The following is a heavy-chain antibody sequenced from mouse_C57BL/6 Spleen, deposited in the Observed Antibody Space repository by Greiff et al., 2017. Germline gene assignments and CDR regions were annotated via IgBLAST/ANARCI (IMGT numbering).Heavy chain of an antibody. D-gene: IGHD4-1*01. V-gene: IGHV5-9-1*02. CDR1: GFTFSSYA. J-gene: IGHJ4*01. Sequence: EVQLVESGEGLVKPGGSLKLSCAASGFTFSSYAMSWVRQTPEKRLEWVAYISSGGDYIYYADTVKGRFTISRDNARNTLYLQMSSLKSEDTAMYYCTRVVTGTDLMDYWGQGTSVTVSS. CDR3: TRVVTGTDLMDY. CDR2: ISSGGDYI.